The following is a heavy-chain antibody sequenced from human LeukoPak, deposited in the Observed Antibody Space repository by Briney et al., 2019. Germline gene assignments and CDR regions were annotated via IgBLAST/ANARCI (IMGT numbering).Heavy chain of an antibody. CDR2: ISDSGST. CDR3: ARGSGWYTFDY. D-gene: IGHD6-19*01. J-gene: IGHJ4*02. Sequence: SQTLSLTCTISGGSISSSSYSWSWIRQPPGKGLESIGCISDSGSTYYNPSLKSRVTVSVDRSNNQFSLRLTSVTAADTAVYYCARGSGWYTFDYWGQGTLVTVSS. CDR1: GGSISSSSYS. V-gene: IGHV4-30-2*01.